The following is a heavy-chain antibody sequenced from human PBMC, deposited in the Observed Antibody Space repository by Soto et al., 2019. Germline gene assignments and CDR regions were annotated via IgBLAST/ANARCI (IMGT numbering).Heavy chain of an antibody. CDR1: GFTFSSYA. V-gene: IGHV3-30-3*01. Sequence: QVQLVESGGGVVQPGRSLRLSCAASGFTFSSYAMHWVRQAPGKGLEWVVLISYDGNKKYDADSVKGRFTISRDNSKNTLYLQMDSLRAEDTAVYYCAREMAAAGLDYWGQGTLVTVSS. CDR3: AREMAAAGLDY. J-gene: IGHJ4*02. D-gene: IGHD6-13*01. CDR2: ISYDGNKK.